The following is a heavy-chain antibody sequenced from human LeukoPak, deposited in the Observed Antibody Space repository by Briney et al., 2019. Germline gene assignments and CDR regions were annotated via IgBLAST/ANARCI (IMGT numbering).Heavy chain of an antibody. CDR2: INPSGGST. D-gene: IGHD5-18*01. CDR3: ARTGTDTAMVTV. V-gene: IGHV1-46*01. J-gene: IGHJ4*02. CDR1: GYTFTSYY. Sequence: ASVKVSSKASGYTFTSYYMHWVRQAPGQGLEWMGIINPSGGSTSYAQKFQGRVTMTRDTSTSTVYMELSSLRSEDTAVYYCARTGTDTAMVTVWGQGTLVTVSS.